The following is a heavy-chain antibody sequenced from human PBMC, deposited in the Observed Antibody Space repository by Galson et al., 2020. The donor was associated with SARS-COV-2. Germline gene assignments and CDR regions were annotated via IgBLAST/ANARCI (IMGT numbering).Heavy chain of an antibody. Sequence: SVKVSCKASGYTFTSYGISWVRQAPGQGLEWMGWISAYNGNTNYAQKLQGRVTMTTDTSTSTAYMELRSLRSDDTAVYYCARDRQQLGYNWFDPWGQGTLVTVSS. CDR1: GYTFTSYG. V-gene: IGHV1-18*04. D-gene: IGHD6-13*01. CDR2: ISAYNGNT. CDR3: ARDRQQLGYNWFDP. J-gene: IGHJ5*02.